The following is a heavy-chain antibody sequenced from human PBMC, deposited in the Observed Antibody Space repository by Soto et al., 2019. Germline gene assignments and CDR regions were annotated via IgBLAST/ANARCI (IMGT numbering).Heavy chain of an antibody. CDR3: AHRRRYYGSATYYSDH. CDR1: GFSLDTSGVS. CDR2: IYWDDDK. Sequence: QIALKESGPTLVKPTQTLTLTCNFSGFSLDTSGVSVTWIRQAPVKALEWLALIYWDDDKYYSPSLRTRLTITKDTSKNLVVLTMTHMDPVDTATYYCAHRRRYYGSATYYSDHWGQGTLVTVSS. D-gene: IGHD3-10*01. V-gene: IGHV2-5*02. J-gene: IGHJ4*02.